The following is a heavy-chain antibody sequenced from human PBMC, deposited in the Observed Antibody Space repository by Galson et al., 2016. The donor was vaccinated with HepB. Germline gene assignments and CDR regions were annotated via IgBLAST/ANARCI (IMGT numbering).Heavy chain of an antibody. CDR2: ISSGAYKT. CDR1: GFTFSPYA. Sequence: SLRLSCAASGFTFSPYAMSWVRQAPGQGLEWVSIISSGAYKTYYADSVKGRFTISRDDSKDSLYLQRNSLRPDDTVVYYCVRTVSVGARQGRHHDHWGQGTVVTVSS. D-gene: IGHD1-26*01. CDR3: VRTVSVGARQGRHHDH. J-gene: IGHJ4*02. V-gene: IGHV3-23*01.